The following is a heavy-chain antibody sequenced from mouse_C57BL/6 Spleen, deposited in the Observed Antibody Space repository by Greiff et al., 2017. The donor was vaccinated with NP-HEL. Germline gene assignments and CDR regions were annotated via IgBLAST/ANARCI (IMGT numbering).Heavy chain of an antibody. V-gene: IGHV1-69*01. CDR2: IDPSDSYT. Sequence: QVQLQQPGAELVMPGASVKLSCKASGYTFTSYWMHWVKQRPGQGLEWIGAIDPSDSYTHYTQTFQGKSTLTVHKSSSTAYMQLSSLTSEDSAVYYCALVAQNYWGQGTTLTVSS. CDR1: GYTFTSYW. D-gene: IGHD1-1*01. J-gene: IGHJ2*01. CDR3: ALVAQNY.